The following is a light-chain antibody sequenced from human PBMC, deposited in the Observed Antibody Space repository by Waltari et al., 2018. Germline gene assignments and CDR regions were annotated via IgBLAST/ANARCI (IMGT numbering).Light chain of an antibody. CDR1: GSDIGGYNY. CDR3: NSHSSSDTPSV. CDR2: DVN. J-gene: IGLJ3*02. V-gene: IGLV2-14*01. Sequence: QSALTQPASVSGSPGQSITIPCTATGSDIGGYNYVSWYQQYPGEAPKVVIYDVNSRPSGVSNRFSGSKSGNTASLTISGLQAEDEADYYCNSHSSSDTPSVFGGGTKLTVL.